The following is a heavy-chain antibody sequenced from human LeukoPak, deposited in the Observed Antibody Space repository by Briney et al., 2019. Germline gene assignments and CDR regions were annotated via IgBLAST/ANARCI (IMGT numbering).Heavy chain of an antibody. Sequence: PAGSLRLSCEVSGFPFTLYNMNRVRQAPGKGLEWLSYISSSTNTIYYADSVKGRFTISRDNAKNSLYLQMNGLGAEDTAVYYCARELNGYGYYFFDYWGPGTLVTVSS. J-gene: IGHJ4*02. CDR1: GFPFTLYN. D-gene: IGHD3-16*01. V-gene: IGHV3-48*04. CDR3: ARELNGYGYYFFDY. CDR2: ISSSTNTI.